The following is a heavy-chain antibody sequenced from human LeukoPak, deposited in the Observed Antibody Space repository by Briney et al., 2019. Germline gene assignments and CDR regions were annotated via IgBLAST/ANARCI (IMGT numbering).Heavy chain of an antibody. CDR2: IIPIHGIA. Sequence: SVKVSCKASVGSFSSYAISWVRQAPPQGLEWMGRIIPIHGIANYAQKFQGRVTITADKSTSTAYMELSSLRSEDTVVYYCARDGSGYGYSSYWGQGTLVTVSS. J-gene: IGHJ4*02. D-gene: IGHD5-12*01. V-gene: IGHV1-69*04. CDR1: VGSFSSYA. CDR3: ARDGSGYGYSSY.